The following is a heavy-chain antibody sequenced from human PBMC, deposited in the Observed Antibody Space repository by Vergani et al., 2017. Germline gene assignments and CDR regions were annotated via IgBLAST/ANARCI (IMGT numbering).Heavy chain of an antibody. D-gene: IGHD3-10*01. CDR1: GFISGGFW. J-gene: IGHJ6*02. V-gene: IGHV3-7*01. CDR2: VNQDGSEK. CDR3: VRVPLIRRGSENYGINNYHGMDV. Sequence: EGQLVESGGDWVQRGGSLRLSCAASGFISGGFWMSWVRQVPGKGLDWVANVNQDGSEKYYVDSVRGRFTISRDNAKNSIYLKMNSLRAEDTAVYFCVRVPLIRRGSENYGINNYHGMDVWGQGTTVIVSS.